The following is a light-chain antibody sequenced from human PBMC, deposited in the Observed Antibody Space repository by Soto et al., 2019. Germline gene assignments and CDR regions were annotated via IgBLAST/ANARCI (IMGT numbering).Light chain of an antibody. J-gene: IGLJ1*01. CDR1: SSDVGGYNH. CDR3: SSSVGTNSYV. CDR2: EVY. Sequence: QSALTQPPSASGSPGQSVTISCTGTSSDVGGYNHVSWYQQHPGKAPKLIIYEVYKRPSGVPDRFSGSKSGNTAALTVYGLQAEDEADYYCSSSVGTNSYVFGTGTKVTVL. V-gene: IGLV2-8*01.